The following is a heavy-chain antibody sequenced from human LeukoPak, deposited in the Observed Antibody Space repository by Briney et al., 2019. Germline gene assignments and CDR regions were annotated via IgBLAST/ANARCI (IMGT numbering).Heavy chain of an antibody. Sequence: GGSLRLSCAVSGLTFSNYWMHWVRQAPGKGLVWVSRIYNDGSSTSYADSVKGRFTISRDNAKSTLYLQMNSLRAEDTAVYYCARSERGSLLYWGQGTLVTVSS. CDR3: ARSERGSLLY. D-gene: IGHD1-1*01. CDR1: GLTFSNYW. CDR2: IYNDGSST. J-gene: IGHJ4*02. V-gene: IGHV3-74*01.